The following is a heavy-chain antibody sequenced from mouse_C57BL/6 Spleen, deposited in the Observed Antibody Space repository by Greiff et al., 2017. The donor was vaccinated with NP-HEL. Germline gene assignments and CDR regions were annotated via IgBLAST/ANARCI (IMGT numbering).Heavy chain of an antibody. D-gene: IGHD1-1*01. CDR1: GFSLTSYG. CDR3: ARNPFSYYYGSRGWYFDV. Sequence: VQLQESGPGLVQPSHCLSITCTVSGFSLTSYGVHWVRQSPGKGLEWLGVIWSGGSTDYNAAFISRLSISKDNSKSQVFFKMNSLQADDTAIYYCARNPFSYYYGSRGWYFDVWGTGTTVTVSS. J-gene: IGHJ1*03. CDR2: IWSGGST. V-gene: IGHV2-2*01.